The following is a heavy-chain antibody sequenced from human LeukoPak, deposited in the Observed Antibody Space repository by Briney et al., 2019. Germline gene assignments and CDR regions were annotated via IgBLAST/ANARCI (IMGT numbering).Heavy chain of an antibody. CDR1: GFSLSTSGMC. CDR3: ARMTQQLVYWYFDL. Sequence: SGPTLVKPTQTLTLTCTFSGFSLSTSGMCVSWIRQPSGKALEWLALIDWDDDKYYSTSLKTRLTISKDTSKNQVVLTMTNMDPVDTATYYCARMTQQLVYWYFDLWGRGTLVTVSS. CDR2: IDWDDDK. D-gene: IGHD6-13*01. V-gene: IGHV2-70*01. J-gene: IGHJ2*01.